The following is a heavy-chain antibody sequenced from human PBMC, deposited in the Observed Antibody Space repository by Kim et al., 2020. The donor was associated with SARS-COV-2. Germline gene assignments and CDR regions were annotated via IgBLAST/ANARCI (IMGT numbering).Heavy chain of an antibody. CDR1: GYSFTSYW. V-gene: IGHV5-51*01. Sequence: GESQISCKGSGYSFTSYWIGWVRQMPGKGLERMGIIYPGDSDTRYSPSFQGQVTISADKSISTAYLQWSSLKASDTAMYYCARQRIAAAGPGGYYYYGMDVWGQGTTVTVSS. CDR3: ARQRIAAAGPGGYYYYGMDV. D-gene: IGHD6-13*01. J-gene: IGHJ6*02. CDR2: IYPGDSDT.